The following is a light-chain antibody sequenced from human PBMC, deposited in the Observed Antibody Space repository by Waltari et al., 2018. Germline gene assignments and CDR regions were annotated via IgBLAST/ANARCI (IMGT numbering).Light chain of an antibody. V-gene: IGKV1-5*03. Sequence: DIQMTQSPSTLSASVGDRVTLTCRASQNIDTWLAWYQQKPGRAPKPLIYAASTLKSGVPLRFSGSGSGTEFTLTISSLQPDDFATYYCQQYNAYPWMFGQGTVVEIK. J-gene: IGKJ1*01. CDR1: QNIDTW. CDR2: AAS. CDR3: QQYNAYPWM.